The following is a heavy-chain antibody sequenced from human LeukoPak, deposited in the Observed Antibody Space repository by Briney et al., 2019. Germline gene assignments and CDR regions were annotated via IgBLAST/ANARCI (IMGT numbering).Heavy chain of an antibody. CDR2: ISGSGGST. D-gene: IGHD3-10*01. J-gene: IGHJ6*03. CDR3: AKQGGGSGSYSNYYMDV. Sequence: GGSLRLSCAASGFTFSSYGMSWVRQAPGKGLEWVSAISGSGGSTYYADSVKGRFTISRDNSKNTLYLQMNSLRAEDTAVYYCAKQGGGSGSYSNYYMDVWGKGTTVTISS. V-gene: IGHV3-23*01. CDR1: GFTFSSYG.